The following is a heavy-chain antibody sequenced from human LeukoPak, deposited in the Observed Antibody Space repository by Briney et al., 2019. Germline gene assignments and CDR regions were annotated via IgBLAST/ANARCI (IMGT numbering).Heavy chain of an antibody. CDR1: GYSISSGYY. Sequence: PSETLSLTCTVSGYSISSGYYWSWIRQPPGKGLEWIGYIHYSGSTNHNPSLKSRVTISIDTSKNQISLRLTSVTAADTAVYYCAGYGNYWDWYFDLWGRGTLVTVSS. J-gene: IGHJ2*01. V-gene: IGHV4-61*01. CDR3: AGYGNYWDWYFDL. D-gene: IGHD4-11*01. CDR2: IHYSGST.